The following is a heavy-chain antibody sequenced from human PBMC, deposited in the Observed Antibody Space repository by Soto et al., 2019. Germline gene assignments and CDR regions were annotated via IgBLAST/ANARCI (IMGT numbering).Heavy chain of an antibody. CDR2: ISSSGGHT. CDR1: GFTFSSYA. D-gene: IGHD6-13*01. CDR3: ARDLIVAAGRGTDY. Sequence: EVQLLESGGGLVQPGGSLRFSCAASGFTFSSYAMSWVRQAPGKGLEWVSQISSSGGHTHYADSVKGRFTISRDNSKYTLYLQMNSLRAEDTAVYYCARDLIVAAGRGTDYWGQGTLVTVSS. V-gene: IGHV3-23*01. J-gene: IGHJ4*02.